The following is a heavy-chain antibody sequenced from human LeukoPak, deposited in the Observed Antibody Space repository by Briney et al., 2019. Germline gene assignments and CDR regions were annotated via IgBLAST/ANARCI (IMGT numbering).Heavy chain of an antibody. J-gene: IGHJ5*02. Sequence: ASVKVSCKASGGTFSSYAMSWVRQAPGQGLEWMGGIIPIFGTTNYAQKFQGRVTITTDESTSTAYMELSSLRSEDTAVYYCARLYYDSSEFDPWGQGTLVTVSS. V-gene: IGHV1-69*05. CDR1: GGTFSSYA. CDR3: ARLYYDSSEFDP. D-gene: IGHD3-22*01. CDR2: IIPIFGTT.